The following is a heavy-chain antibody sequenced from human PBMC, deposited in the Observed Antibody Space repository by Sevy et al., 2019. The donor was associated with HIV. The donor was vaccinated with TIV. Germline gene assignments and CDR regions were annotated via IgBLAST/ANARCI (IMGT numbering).Heavy chain of an antibody. D-gene: IGHD3-3*01. CDR1: GGSISSSSYY. CDR2: IYYSGST. J-gene: IGHJ6*02. V-gene: IGHV4-39*01. CDR3: ARRITIFGVGLYYYYYGMDV. Sequence: SENLSLTCTVSGGSISSSSYYWGWIRQPPGKGLEWIGSIYYSGSTYYNPSLKSRVTISVDTSKNQFSLKLSSVTAADTAVYYCARRITIFGVGLYYYYYGMDVWGQGTTVTVSS.